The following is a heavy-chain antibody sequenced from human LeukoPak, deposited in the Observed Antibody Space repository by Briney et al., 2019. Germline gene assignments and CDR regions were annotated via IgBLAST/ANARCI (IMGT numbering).Heavy chain of an antibody. V-gene: IGHV1-2*02. CDR3: ARRAREYSHDAFDI. D-gene: IGHD5-18*01. J-gene: IGHJ3*02. CDR1: GYTFTGYF. CDR2: INPKSGGT. Sequence: GASVKVSCKASGYTFTGYFMHWVRQAPGQGLEWVGWINPKSGGTNYAQKFQGRVTVTRDMSINTAYVELSRLTSDDTAVYYCARRAREYSHDAFDIWGQGTMVTVSS.